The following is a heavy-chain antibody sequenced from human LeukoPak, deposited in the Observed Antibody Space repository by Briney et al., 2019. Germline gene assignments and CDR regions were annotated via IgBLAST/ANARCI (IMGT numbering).Heavy chain of an antibody. Sequence: GGSLRLSCGVSGFTFSSYWMNWVRQAPGKGLKWVANIKQDGSDKYYVDSVKGRFTISRDNAKNSLYLQMNSLRAEDTAVYYCAIIPRAAAGPSARSPFHYWGQGTLVTVSS. D-gene: IGHD6-13*01. CDR3: AIIPRAAAGPSARSPFHY. V-gene: IGHV3-7*01. CDR1: GFTFSSYW. J-gene: IGHJ4*02. CDR2: IKQDGSDK.